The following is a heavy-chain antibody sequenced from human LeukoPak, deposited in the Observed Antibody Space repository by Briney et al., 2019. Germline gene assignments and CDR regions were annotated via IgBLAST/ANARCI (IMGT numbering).Heavy chain of an antibody. CDR3: AKDLYGSGNYYRSCFDY. D-gene: IGHD3-10*01. CDR2: ISYDGSNK. V-gene: IGHV3-30*18. J-gene: IGHJ4*02. Sequence: TGGSLRLSCAASGFTFSSYAMHWVRQAPGKGLEWVAIISYDGSNKYYGDSVKGRFTISRGNSKNTLFLQMNSLRAEDTAVYYCAKDLYGSGNYYRSCFDYWGQGTLVTVSS. CDR1: GFTFSSYA.